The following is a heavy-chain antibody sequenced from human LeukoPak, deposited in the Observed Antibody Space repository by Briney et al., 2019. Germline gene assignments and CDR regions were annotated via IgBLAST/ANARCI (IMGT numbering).Heavy chain of an antibody. V-gene: IGHV3-74*01. CDR2: INADGSTT. CDR1: GFTFGNSW. J-gene: IGHJ3*01. CDR3: VVVVEPPDSDGFDV. D-gene: IGHD1-14*01. Sequence: GGSLRLSCAASGFTFGNSWVHWVRQAPGKGRVWVSLINADGSTTTYADSVQGRFTISRDNARNTVSLQMNSLTIEDTAVYYCVVVVEPPDSDGFDVWGQGTMITVSS.